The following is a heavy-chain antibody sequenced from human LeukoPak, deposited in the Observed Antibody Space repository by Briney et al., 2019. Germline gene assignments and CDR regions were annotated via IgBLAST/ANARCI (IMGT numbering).Heavy chain of an antibody. V-gene: IGHV4-39*01. D-gene: IGHD2-15*01. CDR1: GGSISSSSYY. CDR2: IYYSGST. Sequence: PSETLSLTCTVSGGSISSSSYYRGWIRQPPGKGLEWIGSIYYSGSTYYNPPLKSRVTISVDTSKNQFSLKLSSVTAADTAVYYCARVLYCSGGSCHYYFDYWGQGTLVTVSS. CDR3: ARVLYCSGGSCHYYFDY. J-gene: IGHJ4*02.